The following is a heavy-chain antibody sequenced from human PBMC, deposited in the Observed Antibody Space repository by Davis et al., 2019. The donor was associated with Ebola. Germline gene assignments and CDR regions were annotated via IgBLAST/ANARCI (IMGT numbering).Heavy chain of an antibody. Sequence: GGSLRLSCAASGFTVSSNHMSWVRQAPGKGLEWVSVIYDQTTAYADSVRGRFIISRDKSNNTLYLDMNSLRVDDTAAYYCATTQWLREFDNWGQGTLVTVSS. CDR3: ATTQWLREFDN. CDR1: GFTVSSNH. J-gene: IGHJ4*02. CDR2: IYDQTT. D-gene: IGHD6-19*01. V-gene: IGHV3-53*05.